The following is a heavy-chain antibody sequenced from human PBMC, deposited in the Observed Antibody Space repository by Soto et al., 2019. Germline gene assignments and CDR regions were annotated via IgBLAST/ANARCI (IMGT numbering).Heavy chain of an antibody. J-gene: IGHJ5*02. V-gene: IGHV4-61*01. Sequence: SDAESLSSVQQEGPDRAASSYWSRIRQPPGKGLEWIGYIYYSGSTNYNPSLKSRVTISVDTSKNQFSLKLSSVTAADTSLYDCARGYIWFDPWGQGTLVTAS. CDR2: IYYSGST. CDR3: ARGYIWFDP. CDR1: EGPDRAASSY.